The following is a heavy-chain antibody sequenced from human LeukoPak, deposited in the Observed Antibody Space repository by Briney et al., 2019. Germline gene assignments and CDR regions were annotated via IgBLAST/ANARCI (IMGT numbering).Heavy chain of an antibody. CDR3: AKADYSSSWYDTFDM. CDR1: GFTFDDYA. Sequence: PGGSLRLSCAASGFTFDDYAMHWVRQVPGKGLEWVSGISWSSVVIGYADSVKGRFTISRDNARTSLYLQMNSLRPDDTAFYYCAKADYSSSWYDTFDMWGQGTMVTVSS. CDR2: ISWSSVVI. J-gene: IGHJ3*02. D-gene: IGHD6-13*01. V-gene: IGHV3-9*01.